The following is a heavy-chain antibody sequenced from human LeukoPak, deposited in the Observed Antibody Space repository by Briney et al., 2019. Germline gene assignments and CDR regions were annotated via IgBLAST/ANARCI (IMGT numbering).Heavy chain of an antibody. J-gene: IGHJ4*02. D-gene: IGHD3-9*01. Sequence: SLRLSCTASGFTFGDYVMSWFRQAPGKGLEWVGFIRSKAYGGTTEYAASVKGRFTISRDDSKSIAYLQMHSLKTEDTAVYYCTSAAGYYDILTGYPQQPFDYWGQGTLVTVSS. CDR3: TSAAGYYDILTGYPQQPFDY. CDR1: GFTFGDYV. CDR2: IRSKAYGGTT. V-gene: IGHV3-49*03.